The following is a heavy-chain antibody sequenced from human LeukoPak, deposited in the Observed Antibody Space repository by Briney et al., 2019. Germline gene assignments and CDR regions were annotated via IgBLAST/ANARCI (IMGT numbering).Heavy chain of an antibody. J-gene: IGHJ3*02. Sequence: SQTLSLTCAISGDSVSSNSATWNWIRQSPSRGLEWLGRTYYKSKWYSDYAVSVKSRITINSDTSKNHFSLQRNSVTPEDTAVYYCARVSSPWSPRDAFDIWGQGTMVTVSS. V-gene: IGHV6-1*01. D-gene: IGHD1-26*01. CDR1: GDSVSSNSAT. CDR3: ARVSSPWSPRDAFDI. CDR2: TYYKSKWYS.